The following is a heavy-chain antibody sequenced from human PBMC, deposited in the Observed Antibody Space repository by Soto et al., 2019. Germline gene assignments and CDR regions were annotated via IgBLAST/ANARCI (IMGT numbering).Heavy chain of an antibody. CDR1: GGSISSGDYY. CDR3: ASFSTVTKYYFDY. D-gene: IGHD4-17*01. J-gene: IGHJ4*02. Sequence: SETLSLTCTVSGGSISSGDYYWSWIRQPPGKGLEWIGYIHYSGSTYHNPSLKSRVTISVDRSKNQFSLKLSSVTAADTAVYYCASFSTVTKYYFDYWGQGTLVTVSS. V-gene: IGHV4-30-4*01. CDR2: IHYSGST.